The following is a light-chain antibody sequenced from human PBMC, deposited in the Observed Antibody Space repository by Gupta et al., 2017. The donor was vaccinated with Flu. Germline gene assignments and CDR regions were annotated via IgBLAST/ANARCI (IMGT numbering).Light chain of an antibody. CDR3: QRDDDSPLT. J-gene: IGKJ4*01. CDR1: QSSCYSSKNRNY. Sequence: SLGARATINCKSSQSSCYSSKNRNYLAWYQQKPGQPPKLLIYWASSREYGVPDRISGSASGTDFSLTVSMLHAEDVAVYYCQRDDDSPLTFGTGTKVEIK. V-gene: IGKV4-1*01. CDR2: WAS.